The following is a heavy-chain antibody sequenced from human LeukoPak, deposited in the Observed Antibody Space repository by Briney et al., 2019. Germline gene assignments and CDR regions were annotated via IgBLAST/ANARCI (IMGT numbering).Heavy chain of an antibody. D-gene: IGHD3-22*01. J-gene: IGHJ4*02. CDR1: GFTFSSYG. Sequence: GGSLRLSCAASGFTFSSYGMHWVRQAPGMGLEWVAFIRYDGSNKYYADSVKGRFTISRDNSKNTLYLQMNSLRAEDTAVYYCAKDTYYYDSSGYSGYWGQGTLVTVSS. CDR2: IRYDGSNK. CDR3: AKDTYYYDSSGYSGY. V-gene: IGHV3-30*02.